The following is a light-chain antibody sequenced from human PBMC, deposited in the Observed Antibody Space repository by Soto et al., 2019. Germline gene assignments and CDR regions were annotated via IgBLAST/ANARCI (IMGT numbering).Light chain of an antibody. CDR3: SSYTTSSTL. CDR2: DVS. V-gene: IGLV2-14*03. CDR1: SGDVGGYDY. Sequence: QSALTQPASVSGSPGQSITISCTGTSGDVGGYDYVSWYQQHPGKAPKLMIYDVSNRPSGVSDRFSGSKSGNTASLTISGLRAEDEADYYGSSYTTSSTLFGGGTKLTVL. J-gene: IGLJ2*01.